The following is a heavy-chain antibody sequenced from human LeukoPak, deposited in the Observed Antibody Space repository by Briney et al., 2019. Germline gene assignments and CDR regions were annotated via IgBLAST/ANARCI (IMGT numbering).Heavy chain of an antibody. CDR3: ARSGEGELLDY. Sequence: GASVKVSCKASGYSFTGYYMHWVRQAPGQGLEWMGIINPSGGSTSYAQKFQGRVTMTRDMSTSTVYMELSSLRSEDTAVYYCARSGEGELLDYWGQGTLVTVSS. J-gene: IGHJ4*02. D-gene: IGHD1-26*01. CDR2: INPSGGST. V-gene: IGHV1-46*01. CDR1: GYSFTGYY.